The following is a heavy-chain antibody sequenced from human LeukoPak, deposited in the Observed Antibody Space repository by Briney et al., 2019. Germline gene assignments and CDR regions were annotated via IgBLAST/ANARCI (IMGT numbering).Heavy chain of an antibody. V-gene: IGHV3-21*01. Sequence: GGSLRLSCAASGFTFSSYSMNWVRQAPGKGLEWVSSISSSSSYIYYADSVKVRFTISRDNAKNSLYLQMNSLRAEDTAVYYCARPGHDSSGYYPFDYWGQGTLVTVSS. CDR2: ISSSSSYI. CDR1: GFTFSSYS. J-gene: IGHJ4*02. D-gene: IGHD3-22*01. CDR3: ARPGHDSSGYYPFDY.